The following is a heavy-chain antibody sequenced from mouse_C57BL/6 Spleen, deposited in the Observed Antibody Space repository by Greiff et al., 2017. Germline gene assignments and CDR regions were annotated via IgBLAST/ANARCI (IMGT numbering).Heavy chain of an antibody. Sequence: DVKLVESGGDLVKPGGSLKLSCAASGFTFSSYGMSWVRQTPDKRLEWVATISSGGSYTYYPDSVKGRFTISRDNAKNTLYLQMSSLKSEDTAMYYCARAITTVVATSDYFDYWGQGTTLTVSS. V-gene: IGHV5-6*02. J-gene: IGHJ2*01. CDR1: GFTFSSYG. CDR3: ARAITTVVATSDYFDY. D-gene: IGHD1-1*01. CDR2: ISSGGSYT.